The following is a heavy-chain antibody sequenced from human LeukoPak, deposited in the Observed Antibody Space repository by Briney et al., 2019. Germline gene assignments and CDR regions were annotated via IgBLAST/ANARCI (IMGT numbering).Heavy chain of an antibody. V-gene: IGHV4-34*01. CDR3: ARAYSSASHFDY. Sequence: SETLSLTCAVYGGSFSGYYWSWIRQPPGKGLEWIGEINHSGSTNYNPSLKSRVTISVDTSKNQFFLKLSSVTAADTAVYYCARAYSSASHFDYWGQGTLVTVSS. CDR2: INHSGST. D-gene: IGHD6-25*01. CDR1: GGSFSGYY. J-gene: IGHJ4*02.